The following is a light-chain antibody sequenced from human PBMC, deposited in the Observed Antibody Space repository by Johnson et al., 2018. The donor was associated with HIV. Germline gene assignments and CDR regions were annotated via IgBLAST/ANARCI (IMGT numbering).Light chain of an antibody. Sequence: QSVLTQPPSVSAAPGQKVTFSCSGSSSNIGENFVSWYQHLPGTAPKLLIYENNKRPSGIPDRFSGSKSGTSATLGITGLQPGDEADYYCGTWDSSLSAGGYVFGTGTKVTVL. V-gene: IGLV1-51*02. CDR2: ENN. CDR3: GTWDSSLSAGGYV. CDR1: SSNIGENF. J-gene: IGLJ1*01.